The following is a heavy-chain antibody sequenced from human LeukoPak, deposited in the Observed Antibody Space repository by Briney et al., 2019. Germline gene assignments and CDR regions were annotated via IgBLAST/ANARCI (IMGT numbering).Heavy chain of an antibody. J-gene: IGHJ4*02. Sequence: SGTLSLTCAVSGGSISSSNWWSWVRPPPGKGLEWIGEIYHSGSTNYNPSLKSRVTISVDKSKNQFSLKLSSVTAADTAVYYCVGDGYNFGYFDYWGQGTLVTVSS. D-gene: IGHD5-24*01. CDR2: IYHSGST. V-gene: IGHV4-4*02. CDR1: GGSISSSNW. CDR3: VGDGYNFGYFDY.